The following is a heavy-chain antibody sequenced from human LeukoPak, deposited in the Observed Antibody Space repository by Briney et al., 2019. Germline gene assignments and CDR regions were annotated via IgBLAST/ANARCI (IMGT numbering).Heavy chain of an antibody. CDR1: GFTFSSYG. Sequence: GGSLRLSCAASGFTFSSYGIHWVRQAPGKGLEWVALISYDGSNQYYADSVKGRVIISRDNSKNTLYLQMNSLRAEDTAIYYCAKDAAETKGHYYGAGTYYQSSFDYWGQGTLVTASS. J-gene: IGHJ4*02. CDR2: ISYDGSNQ. V-gene: IGHV3-30*18. D-gene: IGHD3-10*01. CDR3: AKDAAETKGHYYGAGTYYQSSFDY.